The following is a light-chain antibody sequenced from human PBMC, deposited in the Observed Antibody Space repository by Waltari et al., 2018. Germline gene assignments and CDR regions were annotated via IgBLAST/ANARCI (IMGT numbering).Light chain of an antibody. V-gene: IGLV3-25*03. CDR1: ALAKQY. Sequence: SFELTQPPSVSVSPGQTARITCSADALAKQYAYWYQQQAGQAPLVVIYKDSERPSGTPARCSGACSGKTVTLTISGGQAEDEADYYCQAADNSGTLNWVFGGGTKLTVL. J-gene: IGLJ3*02. CDR2: KDS. CDR3: QAADNSGTLNWV.